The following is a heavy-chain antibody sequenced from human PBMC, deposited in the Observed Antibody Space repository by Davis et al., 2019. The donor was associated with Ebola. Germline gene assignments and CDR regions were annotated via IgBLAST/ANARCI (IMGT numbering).Heavy chain of an antibody. CDR3: ARDYSLGTLDY. CDR1: GYSFTTYA. V-gene: IGHV7-4-1*02. Sequence: AASVKVSCKASGYSFTTYAISWVRQAPGQGLAWMGWINTNTANPAYAQGFTGRFVFSLDTSVSTAYLHISNLQAEDTAVYYCARDYSLGTLDYWGQGTLVTVSS. CDR2: INTNTANP. D-gene: IGHD1-1*01. J-gene: IGHJ4*02.